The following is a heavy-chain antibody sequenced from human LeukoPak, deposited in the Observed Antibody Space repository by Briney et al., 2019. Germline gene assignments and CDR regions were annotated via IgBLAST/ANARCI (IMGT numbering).Heavy chain of an antibody. CDR2: MNPNRGNT. CDR1: GYTFTSYD. Sequence: ASVKVSCKASGYTFTSYDINWLRQATGQGLEWMGWMNPNRGNTGYAQKFQGRVTMTRNTSMSTAYMELSSLRSENTAVYYCAIRTHVDIVATLGERVKKGLDYWGQGTPVTVSS. CDR3: AIRTHVDIVATLGERVKKGLDY. D-gene: IGHD5-12*01. J-gene: IGHJ4*02. V-gene: IGHV1-8*01.